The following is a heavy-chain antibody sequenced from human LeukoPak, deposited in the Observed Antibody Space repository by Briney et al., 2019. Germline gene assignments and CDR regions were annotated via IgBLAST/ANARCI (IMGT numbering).Heavy chain of an antibody. D-gene: IGHD3-3*01. J-gene: IGHJ4*02. V-gene: IGHV3-74*01. CDR3: ARGYDFWSGYLEY. CDR2: INSDGSST. CDR1: GFTFSTYS. Sequence: GGSLRLSCAASGFTFSTYSMHWVRQAPGKGLVWVSRINSDGSSTSYADSVKGRFTISRDNAKNTLYLQMNSLRAEDTAVYYCARGYDFWSGYLEYWGQGTLVTVSS.